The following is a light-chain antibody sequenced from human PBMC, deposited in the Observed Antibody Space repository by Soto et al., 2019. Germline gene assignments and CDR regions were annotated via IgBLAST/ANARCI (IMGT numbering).Light chain of an antibody. J-gene: IGKJ3*01. Sequence: DIQMTQSPSSLSASVGDRVTITCRASQGISNYVAWYQQRPGKAPKLLIYAASTLQSGVPSRYSGSESGTDFTLTISGLPPEDVATYYCQKYDSAPLFTFGAGTKVEIK. CDR2: AAS. CDR1: QGISNY. V-gene: IGKV1-27*01. CDR3: QKYDSAPLFT.